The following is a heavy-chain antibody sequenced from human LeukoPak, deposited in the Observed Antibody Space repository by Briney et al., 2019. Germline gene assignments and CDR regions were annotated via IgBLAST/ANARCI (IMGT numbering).Heavy chain of an antibody. CDR2: IKQDGSEK. Sequence: GGSLRLSCTASGFTFSSYSMSWVRQAPGKGLEWVANIKQDGSEKYNVDSVKGRFTISRDNAKNSLYLQMNSLRAEDTAVYYCARERGFDYDSGSYYKGFEYWGQGTLVTVSS. CDR1: GFTFSSYS. J-gene: IGHJ4*02. CDR3: ARERGFDYDSGSYYKGFEY. V-gene: IGHV3-7*01. D-gene: IGHD3-10*01.